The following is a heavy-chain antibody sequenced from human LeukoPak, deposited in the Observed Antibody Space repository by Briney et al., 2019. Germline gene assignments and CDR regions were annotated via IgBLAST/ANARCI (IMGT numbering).Heavy chain of an antibody. CDR2: IILILDIA. CDR1: GGTFNNYI. V-gene: IGHV1-69*04. Sequence: ASVKVSCKTSGGTFNNYIISWVRQAPGQGLEWVGTIILILDIANYAQKFQGRVAITADTSTSTACMELSDLGSEDTAVYFCAREPEGLTTESHWGQGTLVTVSS. D-gene: IGHD1-14*01. CDR3: AREPEGLTTESH. J-gene: IGHJ4*02.